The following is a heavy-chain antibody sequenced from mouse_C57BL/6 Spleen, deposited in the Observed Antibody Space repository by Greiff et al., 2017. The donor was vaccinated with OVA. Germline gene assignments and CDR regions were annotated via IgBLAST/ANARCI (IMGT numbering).Heavy chain of an antibody. V-gene: IGHV1-82*01. CDR2: IYPGDGDT. D-gene: IGHD4-1*01. J-gene: IGHJ2*01. CDR1: GYAFSSSW. CDR3: ARGDGRWDVVH. Sequence: QVQLKQSGPELVKPGASVKISCKASGYAFSSSWMTWVKQRPGQGLEWIGRIYPGDGDTNYNGKFKGKATLTVDTSSSTAYMQLSSLTSEDSAVDCCARGDGRWDVVHWGRGTTLTVSS.